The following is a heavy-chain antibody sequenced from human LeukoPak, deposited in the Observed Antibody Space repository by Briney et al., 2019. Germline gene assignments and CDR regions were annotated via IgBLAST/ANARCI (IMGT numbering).Heavy chain of an antibody. J-gene: IGHJ4*02. Sequence: SETLSLTCAVYGGSFSGYYWSWIRQPPGKGLEWIGEINHSGSTDYNPSLKSRVTISVDTSKNQFSLKPSSVTAADTAVYYCARHRGPNFFQVDYWGQGTLVTVSS. CDR3: ARHRGPNFFQVDY. CDR1: GGSFSGYY. D-gene: IGHD2/OR15-2a*01. CDR2: INHSGST. V-gene: IGHV4-34*01.